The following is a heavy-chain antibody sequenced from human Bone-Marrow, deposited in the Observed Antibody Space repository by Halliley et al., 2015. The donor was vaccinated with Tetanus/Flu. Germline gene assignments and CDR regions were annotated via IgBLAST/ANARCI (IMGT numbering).Heavy chain of an antibody. CDR2: IIPFVGTG. CDR3: ARDRRQYESSFGYGMDV. J-gene: IGHJ6*02. D-gene: IGHD3-22*01. CDR1: GDTFNSYA. Sequence: VQLVQSGAEVKKPGSSVKVSCQSSGDTFNSYAIGWVRQPFGQGLEWVGGIIPFVGTGNFAQKFQGRLTITADESTRTVYMELNDLTSEDTAIYYCARDRRQYESSFGYGMDVWGLGTKVTVSS. V-gene: IGHV1-69*12.